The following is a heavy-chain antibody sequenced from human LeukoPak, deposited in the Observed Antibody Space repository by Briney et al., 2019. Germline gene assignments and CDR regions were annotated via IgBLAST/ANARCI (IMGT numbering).Heavy chain of an antibody. J-gene: IGHJ4*02. CDR3: ARAPITSPFYFDY. CDR1: GFAFDEHG. CDR2: INCSGGST. V-gene: IGHV3-20*04. D-gene: IGHD2-2*01. Sequence: GGSLRLSCTASGFAFDEHGMSWVRQVPGKGLEWVSGINCSGGSTGYADPLRGRFTISRDNAKNSLYLKMDSLRAEDTSLYYCARAPITSPFYFDYWGQGTLVTVSS.